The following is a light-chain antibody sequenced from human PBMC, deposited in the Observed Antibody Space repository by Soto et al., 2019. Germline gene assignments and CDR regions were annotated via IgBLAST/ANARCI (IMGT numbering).Light chain of an antibody. CDR3: QQYANSPRT. CDR1: QSVSSSY. J-gene: IGKJ1*01. Sequence: EIVLTQSPGTLSLSPGERATLSCRASQSVSSSYLAWYQQKPGQAPRRLIYGASSRATGIPDRFSGSGSGTDFTLTISRLEPEDSAVYYCQQYANSPRTFGQGTKVEIK. V-gene: IGKV3-20*01. CDR2: GAS.